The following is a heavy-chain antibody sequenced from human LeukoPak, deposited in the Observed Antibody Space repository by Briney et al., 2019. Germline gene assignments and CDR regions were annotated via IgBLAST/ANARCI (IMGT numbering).Heavy chain of an antibody. Sequence: PSETLSLTCAVYGVSFSGYYWSWIRQPPGKGLEWIGEINHSGSTNYNPSLQSRVTISVDTSKNQFSLKLTSVTAADTAVYYCARLYDSSGYGGWFDPWGQGTLVTVSS. D-gene: IGHD3-22*01. J-gene: IGHJ5*02. CDR1: GVSFSGYY. CDR3: ARLYDSSGYGGWFDP. CDR2: INHSGST. V-gene: IGHV4-34*01.